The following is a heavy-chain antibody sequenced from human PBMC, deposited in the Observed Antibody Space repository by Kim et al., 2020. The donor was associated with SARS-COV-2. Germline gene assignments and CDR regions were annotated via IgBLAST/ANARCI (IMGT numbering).Heavy chain of an antibody. J-gene: IGHJ5*02. CDR1: GFTFTTYA. CDR3: AKAPIEGDKVVWFYP. CDR2: ITGSGGWT. D-gene: IGHD5-12*01. V-gene: IGHV3-23*01. Sequence: GGSLRLSCAASGFTFTTYAISWVRQAPGKGLEWVSTITGSGGWTNYADSVKGRFTISRDNSRNTVYLQMNSLRVEDTALYSCAKAPIEGDKVVWFYPWG.